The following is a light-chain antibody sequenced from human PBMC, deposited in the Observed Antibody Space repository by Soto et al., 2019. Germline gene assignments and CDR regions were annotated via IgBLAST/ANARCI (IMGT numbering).Light chain of an antibody. V-gene: IGKV1-27*01. CDR3: QKEDRDPGT. CDR1: QGISNY. J-gene: IGKJ1*01. CDR2: AAS. Sequence: DIQMTQSPSSLSASVGDRVTITCRARQGISNYLVWYQQKPGKIPNLLIYAASTLKSGVPSRFSGSRSGTKFTPTISSLQPEEGATYYWQKEDRDPGTFGQGTKVEIK.